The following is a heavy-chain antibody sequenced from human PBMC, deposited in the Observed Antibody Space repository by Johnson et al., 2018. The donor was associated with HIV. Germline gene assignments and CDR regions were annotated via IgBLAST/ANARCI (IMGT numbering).Heavy chain of an antibody. Sequence: QVQLVESGGGVVQPGGSLRLSCAASGFTFSNAWMSWVRQAPGKGLEWVAFIRNDGSKKYYADSVKGRFTISRDNSKNTLYLQMNSLRAEDTAVYYCAKGIAAAGTGAFDIWGQGTMVTVSS. CDR2: IRNDGSKK. D-gene: IGHD6-13*01. CDR3: AKGIAAAGTGAFDI. V-gene: IGHV3-30*02. CDR1: GFTFSNAW. J-gene: IGHJ3*02.